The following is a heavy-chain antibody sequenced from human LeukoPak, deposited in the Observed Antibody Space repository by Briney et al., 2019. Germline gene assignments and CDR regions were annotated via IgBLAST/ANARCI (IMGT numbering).Heavy chain of an antibody. D-gene: IGHD4-17*01. CDR3: ARWASNDYGDYGLDY. CDR1: GFTFSDYY. J-gene: IGHJ4*02. CDR2: ISSSGSTI. Sequence: PGGSLRLSCAASGFTFSDYYMSWIRQAPGKGLEWVSYISSSGSTIYYADSVKGRFSISRDNAKNSLYLQMNSLRAEDTAVYYCARWASNDYGDYGLDYWGQGTLVTVSS. V-gene: IGHV3-11*01.